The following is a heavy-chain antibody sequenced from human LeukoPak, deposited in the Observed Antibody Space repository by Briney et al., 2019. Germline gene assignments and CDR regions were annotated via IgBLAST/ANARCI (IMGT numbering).Heavy chain of an antibody. CDR1: GFTFDDYG. J-gene: IGHJ4*02. V-gene: IGHV3-20*01. CDR3: ARRPSGSYYYFDY. D-gene: IGHD1-26*01. Sequence: GGSLRLSCAASGFTFDDYGMSWVRQAPGKGLEWVSGINWNGGSTGYADSVKGRFTISRDNAKNSQYLQMNSLRAEDTALYHCARRPSGSYYYFDYWGQGTLVTVSS. CDR2: INWNGGST.